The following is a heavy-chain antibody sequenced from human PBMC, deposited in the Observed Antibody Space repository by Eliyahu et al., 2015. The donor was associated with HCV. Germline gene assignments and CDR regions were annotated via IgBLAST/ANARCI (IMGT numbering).Heavy chain of an antibody. D-gene: IGHD3-10*01. CDR1: GGSFXGYY. V-gene: IGHV4-34*01. CDR2: INHSGST. J-gene: IGHJ4*02. Sequence: QVQLQQWGAGLLKPSETLSLTCAVYGGSFXGYYWSWIRQPPGKGLEWIGEINHSGSTNYNPSLKSRVTISVDTSKNQFSLKLSSVTAADTAVYYCARIPAYYYGSGSYVFDYWGQGTLVTVSS. CDR3: ARIPAYYYGSGSYVFDY.